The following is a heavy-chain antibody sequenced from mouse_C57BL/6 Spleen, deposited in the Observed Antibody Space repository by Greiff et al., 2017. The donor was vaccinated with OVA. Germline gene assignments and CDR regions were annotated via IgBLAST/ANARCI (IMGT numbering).Heavy chain of an antibody. Sequence: QVQLKQPGAELVRPGSSVKLSCKASGYTFTSYWMDWVKQRPGQGLEWIGNIYPSDSETHYNQKFKDKATLTVDKSSSTAYMQLSSLTSEDSAVYYCARTHYYGSSLDYWGQGTTLTVSS. J-gene: IGHJ2*01. CDR1: GYTFTSYW. CDR3: ARTHYYGSSLDY. V-gene: IGHV1-61*01. CDR2: IYPSDSET. D-gene: IGHD1-1*01.